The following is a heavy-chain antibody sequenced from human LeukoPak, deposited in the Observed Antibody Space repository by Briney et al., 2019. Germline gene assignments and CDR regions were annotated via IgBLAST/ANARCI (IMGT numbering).Heavy chain of an antibody. CDR2: ISGYNGNT. CDR3: ARTSHESVLYWSDP. CDR1: GYTFINSG. J-gene: IGHJ5*02. D-gene: IGHD3-16*01. Sequence: ASVKVSCKASGYTFINSGITWVRQAPGQGLEWMGWISGYNGNTNYAQKFQGRVTMTTDTSTSTAYMELRSLRSDDTAVYYCARTSHESVLYWSDPWGQGTLVNVSS. V-gene: IGHV1-18*01.